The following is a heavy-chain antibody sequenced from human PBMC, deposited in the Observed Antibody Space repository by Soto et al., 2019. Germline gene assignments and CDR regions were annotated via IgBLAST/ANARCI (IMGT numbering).Heavy chain of an antibody. CDR2: ISYDGIHK. J-gene: IGHJ6*02. V-gene: IGHV3-30*18. CDR1: GFTFSSYG. D-gene: IGHD1-26*01. CDR3: AKEGETRGGYYYYGMDV. Sequence: QVQLVESGGGVVQPGRSLRLSCAASGFTFSSYGMHWVRQAPGKGLEWVAVISYDGIHKYYADSVKGRFTISRDSSKNTLYRQMNSLRAEDSAVYYCAKEGETRGGYYYYGMDVWGQGTTVTVSS.